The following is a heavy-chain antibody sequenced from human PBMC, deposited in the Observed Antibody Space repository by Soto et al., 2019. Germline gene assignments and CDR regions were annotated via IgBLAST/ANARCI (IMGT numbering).Heavy chain of an antibody. CDR2: IYYSGST. V-gene: IGHV4-31*03. J-gene: IGHJ4*02. CDR1: GGSISSGGYY. CDR3: ASFPLDRLQNREKYYFDY. Sequence: SETLSLTCTVSGGSISSGGYYWSWIRQHPGKGLEWIGYIYYSGSTYYNPSLKSRVTISVDTSKNQFSLKLSSVTAADTAVYYCASFPLDRLQNREKYYFDYWGQGTLVTVSS. D-gene: IGHD4-4*01.